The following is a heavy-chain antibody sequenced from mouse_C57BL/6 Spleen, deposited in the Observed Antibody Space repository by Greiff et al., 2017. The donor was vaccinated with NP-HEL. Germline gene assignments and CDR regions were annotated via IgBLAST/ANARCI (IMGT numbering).Heavy chain of an antibody. CDR2: IDPENGDT. Sequence: EVQLQQSGAELVRPGASVKLSCTASGFNIKDDYMHWVKQRPEQGLEWIGWIDPENGDTEYASKFQGKATITADPSSNTAYLQLSSLTSEDTAVYYCTGYYGWFAYWGQGTLVTVSA. CDR3: TGYYGWFAY. D-gene: IGHD1-1*01. CDR1: GFNIKDDY. V-gene: IGHV14-4*01. J-gene: IGHJ3*01.